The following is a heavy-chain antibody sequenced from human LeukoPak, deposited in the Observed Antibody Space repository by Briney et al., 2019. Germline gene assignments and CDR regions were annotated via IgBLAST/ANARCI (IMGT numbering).Heavy chain of an antibody. Sequence: SQTLSLTCTVSGGSISSGGYYWSWLRQHPGKGLEWLGYIYYSGSTYYNPSLKSRVTISVYTSKNQFSLKLSSVTAADTAVYYCARGGTMVRGVSNWFDPWGQGTLVTVSS. CDR2: IYYSGST. D-gene: IGHD3-10*01. V-gene: IGHV4-31*03. J-gene: IGHJ5*02. CDR1: GGSISSGGYY. CDR3: ARGGTMVRGVSNWFDP.